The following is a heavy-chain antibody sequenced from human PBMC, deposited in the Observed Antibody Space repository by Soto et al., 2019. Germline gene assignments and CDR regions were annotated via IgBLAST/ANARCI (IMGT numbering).Heavy chain of an antibody. D-gene: IGHD6-19*01. CDR1: GGTFSDFA. V-gene: IGHV1-69*12. CDR2: IMPIFGRP. Sequence: QVRLVQSGAEVKKPGSSMKVSCKASGGTFSDFAFSWVRQAPGQGPEWMGGIMPIFGRPDYPQKFRDRVTITADESTSTVFVELTSLTSEDTAVYYCATWLRMAGIGNYYYGMDVWGQGTTVTVSS. J-gene: IGHJ6*02. CDR3: ATWLRMAGIGNYYYGMDV.